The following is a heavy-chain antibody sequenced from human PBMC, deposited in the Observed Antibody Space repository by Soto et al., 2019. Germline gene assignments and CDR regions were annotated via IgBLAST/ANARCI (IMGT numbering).Heavy chain of an antibody. CDR1: GLTFWGYT. D-gene: IGHD3-10*01. V-gene: IGHV3-43*01. Sequence: GGALRVFFAASGLTFWGYTKHWGRLAPGNCLEWVSLIDWDGGSTYYADSVKGRFTISRDNSKNTLFLQMNSLRDDDTAVYYCARESVITSGTSSMDYWGRGSLVTVSS. J-gene: IGHJ4*02. CDR2: IDWDGGST. CDR3: ARESVITSGTSSMDY.